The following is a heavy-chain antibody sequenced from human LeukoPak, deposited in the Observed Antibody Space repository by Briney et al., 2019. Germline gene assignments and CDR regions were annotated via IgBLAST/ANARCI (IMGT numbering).Heavy chain of an antibody. CDR2: IYSGDNT. Sequence: PGGSLRLSCAASGFTVSSNYMSWVRQAPGRGLEWVSVIYSGDNTYYADSVKGRCTISRDNSKNTLYLQMNSLRAEDTAVYYCARGYSNLHDDSSGYYIDYWGQGTLVTVSS. CDR3: ARGYSNLHDDSSGYYIDY. J-gene: IGHJ4*02. CDR1: GFTVSSNY. D-gene: IGHD3-22*01. V-gene: IGHV3-53*01.